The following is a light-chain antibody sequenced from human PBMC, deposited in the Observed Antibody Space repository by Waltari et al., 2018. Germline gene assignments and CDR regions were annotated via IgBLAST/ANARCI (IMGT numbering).Light chain of an antibody. Sequence: QSALTQPPSASGSPGQSVTIPCTGTSSDTGGSNYVSWYQQHPGKAPKLMIYEVFKRPSGVPDRFSGSKSGNTASLTVSGLQAEDEADFYCSSYSGTNNPVVFGGGTRLTVL. CDR1: SSDTGGSNY. CDR3: SSYSGTNNPVV. V-gene: IGLV2-8*01. CDR2: EVF. J-gene: IGLJ2*01.